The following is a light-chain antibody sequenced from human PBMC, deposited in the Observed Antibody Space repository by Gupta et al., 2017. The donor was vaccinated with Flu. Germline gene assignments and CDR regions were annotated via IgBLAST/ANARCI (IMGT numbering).Light chain of an antibody. CDR3: QQYDDCPPIT. Sequence: EIVVTQSPNTLSMSPGERATLCCRASQSVSSNLAWYQHKPALPPRLLIYGASTRATGIADRFSCSGSGSEFTLTISSLQSEDFAVYYCQQYDDCPPITFGQGTRLEIK. V-gene: IGKV3-15*01. CDR2: GAS. J-gene: IGKJ5*01. CDR1: QSVSSN.